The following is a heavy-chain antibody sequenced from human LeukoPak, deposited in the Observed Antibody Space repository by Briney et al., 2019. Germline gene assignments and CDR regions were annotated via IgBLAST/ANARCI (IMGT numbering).Heavy chain of an antibody. D-gene: IGHD5-24*01. J-gene: IGHJ4*02. Sequence: SETLSLTCTVSGGSLTSYYWSWVRQPPGKGLEWIGYIYYSGSTSYNPFLRSRVAISVDTSKNQFSLKLSSVTAADTAVYYCARAISSGRNLDSWGQGTLVTVSS. CDR3: ARAISSGRNLDS. V-gene: IGHV4-59*01. CDR2: IYYSGST. CDR1: GGSLTSYY.